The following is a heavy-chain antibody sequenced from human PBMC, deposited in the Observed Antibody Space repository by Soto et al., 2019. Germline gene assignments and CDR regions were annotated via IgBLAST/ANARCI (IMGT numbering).Heavy chain of an antibody. CDR3: ATDGPRIAVAGTYPDH. CDR2: IGGRDGST. J-gene: IGHJ4*02. D-gene: IGHD6-19*01. CDR1: GFTFSDYA. Sequence: GGSLRLSCAASGFTFSDYAMAWVRQAPGKGLEWVSKIGGRDGSTDYADSVKGRFTVSRDNYKNTLYLQMNGLRAEDTAVYYCATDGPRIAVAGTYPDHWGQGTLVTVSS. V-gene: IGHV3-23*01.